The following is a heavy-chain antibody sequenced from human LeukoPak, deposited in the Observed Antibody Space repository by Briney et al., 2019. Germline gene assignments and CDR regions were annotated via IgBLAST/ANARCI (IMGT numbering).Heavy chain of an antibody. CDR3: ARDWLVGVTTALDS. CDR1: GYTFTDYY. CDR2: INPASGST. V-gene: IGHV1-46*01. J-gene: IGHJ4*02. Sequence: ASVKVSCKASGYTFTDYYFHWVRQAPGQGLGWMGIINPASGSTTYAQSFQGRVTMTRDTSTSTVYMELSSLRSEDTAVYFCARDWLVGVTTALDSWGQGTLVIVSS. D-gene: IGHD4-17*01.